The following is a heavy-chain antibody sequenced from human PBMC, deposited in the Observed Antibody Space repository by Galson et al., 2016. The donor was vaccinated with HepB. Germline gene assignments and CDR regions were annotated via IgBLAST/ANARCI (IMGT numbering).Heavy chain of an antibody. Sequence: SVKVSCKASGYSFTRYGISWVRQAPGQGLEWVGWISPYNGDTKYAQKFQGRVTMTTETSTRTVSLEMRSLTSDDTAMYYCTRKQKGEIVVYGMFCFDYWGQGTVVTVSS. J-gene: IGHJ4*02. CDR1: GYSFTRYG. CDR3: TRKQKGEIVVYGMFCFDY. V-gene: IGHV1-18*01. CDR2: ISPYNGDT. D-gene: IGHD2-8*02.